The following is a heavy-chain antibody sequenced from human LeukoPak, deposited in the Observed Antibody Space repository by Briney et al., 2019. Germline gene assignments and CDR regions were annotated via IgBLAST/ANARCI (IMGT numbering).Heavy chain of an antibody. CDR3: ARHGNDFWVDNYFDY. CDR2: IYYSGST. Sequence: IPSETLSLTCTVSGGSISSYYWSWIRQPPGKGLEWIGYIYYSGSTNYNPSLKSRVTISVDTSKNQFSLKLGSVTAADTAVYYCARHGNDFWVDNYFDYWGQGTLVTVSS. CDR1: GGSISSYY. D-gene: IGHD3-3*01. V-gene: IGHV4-59*08. J-gene: IGHJ4*02.